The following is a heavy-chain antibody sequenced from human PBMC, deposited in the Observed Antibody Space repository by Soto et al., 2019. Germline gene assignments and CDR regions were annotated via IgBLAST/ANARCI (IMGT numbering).Heavy chain of an antibody. J-gene: IGHJ4*02. CDR2: ISGSGGST. CDR3: ATIEQWLVLVDY. CDR1: GFTFSSYA. D-gene: IGHD6-19*01. V-gene: IGHV3-23*01. Sequence: PGGSQRLPFAASGFTFSSYAMSWVRQAPGKGLEWVSAISGSGGSTYYADSVKGRFTISRDNSKNTLYLQMNSLRAEDTAVYYCATIEQWLVLVDYWGQGTLVTVSS.